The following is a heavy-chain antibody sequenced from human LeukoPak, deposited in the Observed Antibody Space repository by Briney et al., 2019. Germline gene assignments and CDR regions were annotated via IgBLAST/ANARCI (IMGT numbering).Heavy chain of an antibody. D-gene: IGHD3-22*01. J-gene: IGHJ4*02. V-gene: IGHV3-23*01. CDR1: GFTFSSSA. CDR2: ISNNGGYT. CDR3: ARDSSLSSSGYSEAY. Sequence: GGFLRLSCAASGFTFSSSAMSWVRQAPGKGLEWVSAISNNGGYTYYADSVKGRFTISKDDSKNTLYLQMNSLRAEDTAVYYCARDSSLSSSGYSEAYWGQGTLVTVSS.